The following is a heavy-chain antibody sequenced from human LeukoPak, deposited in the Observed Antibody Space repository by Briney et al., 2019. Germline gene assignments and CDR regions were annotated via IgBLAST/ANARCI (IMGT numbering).Heavy chain of an antibody. J-gene: IGHJ4*02. CDR2: ISAYNGNT. V-gene: IGHV1-18*01. CDR3: ARDSGGTWWPLNFDY. D-gene: IGHD2-15*01. CDR1: GFTFTSYG. Sequence: GGSLRLSCAASGFTFTSYGISWVRQAPGQGLEWMGWISAYNGNTNYAQKLQGRVTMTTDTSTSTAYMELRSLRSDDTAVYYCARDSGGTWWPLNFDYWGQGTLVTVSS.